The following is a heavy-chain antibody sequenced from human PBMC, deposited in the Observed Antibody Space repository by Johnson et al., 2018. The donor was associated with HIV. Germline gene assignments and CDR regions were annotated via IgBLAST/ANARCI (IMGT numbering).Heavy chain of an antibody. V-gene: IGHV3-30*18. CDR2: ISYDGSKK. CDR1: GFTFSSYG. Sequence: QVQLMESGGGVVQPGRSLRLSCAASGFTFSSYGMHWVRQAPGKGLEWVAVISYDGSKKYYADSVKGRFTISRDNSKNTLYLQMNSLRAEDTAVYYCAKDRAVGYSSGWYQAVINAFDIWGQGTMVTVSS. D-gene: IGHD6-19*01. CDR3: AKDRAVGYSSGWYQAVINAFDI. J-gene: IGHJ3*02.